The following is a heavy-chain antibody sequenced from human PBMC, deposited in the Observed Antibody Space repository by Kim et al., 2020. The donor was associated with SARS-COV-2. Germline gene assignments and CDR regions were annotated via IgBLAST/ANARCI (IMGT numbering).Heavy chain of an antibody. J-gene: IGHJ6*02. D-gene: IGHD6-13*01. Sequence: GGSLRLSCAASGFTFSNAWMSWVRQAPGKGLEWVGRIKSKTDGGTTDYAAPVKGRFTISRDDSKNTLYLQMNSLKTEDTAVYYCTTIGGLESHSSSWYLGYYYYGMDVWGQGTTVTVSS. CDR3: TTIGGLESHSSSWYLGYYYYGMDV. CDR1: GFTFSNAW. V-gene: IGHV3-15*01. CDR2: IKSKTDGGTT.